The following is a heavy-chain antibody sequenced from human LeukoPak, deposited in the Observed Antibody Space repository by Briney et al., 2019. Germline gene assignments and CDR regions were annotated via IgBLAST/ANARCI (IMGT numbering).Heavy chain of an antibody. CDR3: SMDLSGAHDY. CDR2: VDTDGRTT. J-gene: IGHJ4*02. CDR1: GFTFSSYW. Sequence: GGSLRLSCAASGFTFSSYWMHWVRQAPGKGLVWVSRVDTDGRTTSYADSVRGRFTISRDNAENTLYLQMNSLRVEDTAVYYCSMDLSGAHDYWGQGSVVTVSS. D-gene: IGHD2-2*03. V-gene: IGHV3-74*01.